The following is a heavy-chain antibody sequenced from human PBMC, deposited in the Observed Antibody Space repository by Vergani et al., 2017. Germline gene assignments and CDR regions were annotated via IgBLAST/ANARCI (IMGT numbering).Heavy chain of an antibody. CDR1: GDAISRDTYS. V-gene: IGHV4-30-2*01. D-gene: IGHD3-16*02. J-gene: IGHJ6*03. Sequence: QLQLQESDSRLVNPSQTLSLTCTLSGDAISRDTYSWNWVRQPPGKPLEWIGSVYYSGTTYYTPSLGGRVTMSIDKSKNPFSLTLASVTAADSAVYFCARASLRALVGYYYYMDVWGKGKTVVVSS. CDR3: ARASLRALVGYYYYMDV. CDR2: VYYSGTT.